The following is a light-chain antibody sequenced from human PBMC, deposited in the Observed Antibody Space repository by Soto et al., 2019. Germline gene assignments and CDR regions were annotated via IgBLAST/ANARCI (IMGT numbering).Light chain of an antibody. Sequence: QSVLTQPPSVSGAPGQRFTISCTGSSSNIGAVYDVHWYQQLPGTAPKLLSYGNSNRHSGVSDRFSGSKSGTSASLAITGLQSEDEADYYCKSYDCSLSGGHAVFGGGTQLTVL. J-gene: IGLJ7*01. CDR2: GNS. CDR1: SSNIGAVYD. CDR3: KSYDCSLSGGHAV. V-gene: IGLV1-40*01.